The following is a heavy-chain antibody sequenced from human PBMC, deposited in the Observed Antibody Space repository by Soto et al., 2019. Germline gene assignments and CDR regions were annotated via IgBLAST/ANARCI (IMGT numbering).Heavy chain of an antibody. CDR2: TNGDERST. CDR1: GFTFSDYW. Sequence: EVQLVESGGGLVQPGGSLRLSCAASGFTFSDYWMHWVRQAPGKGLVWVSRTNGDERSTDYADPVKGRFTISRDNAKNTLYMQMNSLRAEDTAVYYCEREHDYGNERDVFDIWGQGTMVTVSS. V-gene: IGHV3-74*01. J-gene: IGHJ3*02. D-gene: IGHD4-17*01. CDR3: EREHDYGNERDVFDI.